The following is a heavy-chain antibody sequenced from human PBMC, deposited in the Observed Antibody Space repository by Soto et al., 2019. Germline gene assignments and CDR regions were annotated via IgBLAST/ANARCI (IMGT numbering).Heavy chain of an antibody. J-gene: IGHJ6*02. CDR3: SRPDSSSAYGMDL. V-gene: IGHV3-21*01. CDR1: GFTFNTYI. D-gene: IGHD6-6*01. Sequence: EVQLVDSGGGLVKPGGSLRLSCAASGFTFNTYIMNWVRQAPGKGLEWVSSISNSGTYIYYADSVKGRFTISRDNAKNSLCLQIVSLIAEETAVYYCSRPDSSSAYGMDLLGQGSTVTVS. CDR2: ISNSGTYI.